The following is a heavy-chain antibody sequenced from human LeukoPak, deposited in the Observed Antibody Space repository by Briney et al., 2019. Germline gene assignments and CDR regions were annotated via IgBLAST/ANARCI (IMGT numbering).Heavy chain of an antibody. CDR2: INHSGST. J-gene: IGHJ4*02. V-gene: IGHV4-34*01. CDR1: GGSFSGYY. Sequence: SETLSLTCAVYGGSFSGYYWSWIRQPPGKGLEWIGEINHSGSTNYNPSLKSRVTISVDTAKNQFSLKLSSVTAADTAVYYCATGYSYSDYWGQGTLVTVSS. CDR3: ATGYSYSDY. D-gene: IGHD5-18*01.